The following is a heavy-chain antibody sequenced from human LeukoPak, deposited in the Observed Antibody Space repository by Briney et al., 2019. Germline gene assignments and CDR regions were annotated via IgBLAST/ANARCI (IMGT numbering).Heavy chain of an antibody. V-gene: IGHV3-64D*09. CDR3: VKDVGGSYAFDY. CDR2: INDNGGRT. D-gene: IGHD1-26*01. CDR1: GFTFSRYA. Sequence: GGSPRLSCSASGFTFSRYAMHWVRQAPGKGLEYVSGINDNGGRTHYGDSVKGRFSISRDNSKNTLHLQMSTLRAEDTALYYCVKDVGGSYAFDYWGQEILVTVAS. J-gene: IGHJ4*02.